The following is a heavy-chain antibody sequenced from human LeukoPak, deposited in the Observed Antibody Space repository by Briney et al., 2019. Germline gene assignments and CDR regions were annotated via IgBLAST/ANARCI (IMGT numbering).Heavy chain of an antibody. Sequence: PSETLSLTCTVSGGSISSYYWSWIRQPPGKGLEWIGYISYSGSTNYNPSLKSRVTISVDTSKNQFSLKMSSVTAADTAVDYCARGSSLYYYYMDVWGKGTTVTVSS. J-gene: IGHJ6*03. CDR3: ARGSSLYYYYMDV. CDR2: ISYSGST. CDR1: GGSISSYY. V-gene: IGHV4-59*01.